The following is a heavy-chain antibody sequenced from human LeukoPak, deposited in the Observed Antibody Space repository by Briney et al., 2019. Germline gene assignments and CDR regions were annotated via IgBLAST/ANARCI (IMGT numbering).Heavy chain of an antibody. CDR3: ARDRKYYYHMDV. J-gene: IGHJ6*03. Sequence: SETLSLTCTVSGGSISSYYWSWIRQPPGKGLEWIGCIYYSGYTNYKSSLKSRVTMSVDTSKNQFSLKLSSLTAADTAVYYCARDRKYYYHMDVWGKGTTVTVSS. CDR2: IYYSGYT. CDR1: GGSISSYY. V-gene: IGHV4-59*12.